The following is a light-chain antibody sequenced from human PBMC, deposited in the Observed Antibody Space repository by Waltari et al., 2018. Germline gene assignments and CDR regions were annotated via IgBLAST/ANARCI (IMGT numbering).Light chain of an antibody. J-gene: IGKJ1*01. V-gene: IGKV1-5*03. CDR2: KTS. CDR1: QNVDTW. CDR3: QQYNTYWT. Sequence: DIQLTQSSSTLFASIGVRVTSTFRASQNVDTWLAWYQQKPGKAPKLLVYKTSTLQSGVPSRFSGSGSGTHFTLTISSLQPDDFATYYCQQYNTYWTFGQGTKVE.